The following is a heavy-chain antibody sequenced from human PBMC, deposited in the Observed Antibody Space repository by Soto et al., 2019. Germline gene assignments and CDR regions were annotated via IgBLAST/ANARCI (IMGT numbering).Heavy chain of an antibody. CDR3: ARRGSMREGYYYYYGMDV. V-gene: IGHV5-51*01. D-gene: IGHD1-26*01. Sequence: ESLKISCKGSGYSFTSYWIGWVRQMPGKSLEWMGIIYPGDSDTRYSPSFQGQVTISADKSISTAYLQWSSLKASDTAMYYCARRGSMREGYYYYYGMDVWGQGTTVTVS. CDR2: IYPGDSDT. CDR1: GYSFTSYW. J-gene: IGHJ6*02.